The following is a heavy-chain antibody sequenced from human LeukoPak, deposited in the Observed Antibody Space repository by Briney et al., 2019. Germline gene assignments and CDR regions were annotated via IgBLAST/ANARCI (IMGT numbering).Heavy chain of an antibody. CDR2: IYYSGST. CDR3: ARTWVGSNSGVYSSSWAQYFQH. J-gene: IGHJ1*01. V-gene: IGHV4-39*01. CDR1: GGSISSSSYY. Sequence: SETLSLTCTVSGGSISSSSYYWGWIRQPPGKGLEWIGSIYYSGSTYYNPSLKSRVTISVDTSKNQFSLKLSSVTAADTAVYYCARTWVGSNSGVYSSSWAQYFQHWGQGTLVTVSS. D-gene: IGHD6-13*01.